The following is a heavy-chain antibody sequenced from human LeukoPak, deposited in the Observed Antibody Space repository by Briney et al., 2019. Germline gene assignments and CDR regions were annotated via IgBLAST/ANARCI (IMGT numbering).Heavy chain of an antibody. Sequence: SETLSLTCTVSGGSTSSSSYYWGWIRQPPGKGLEWIGSLYYTGNTYYNPSLKSRVTISVDTSKNQFSLKLSSVTAADTAVYYCARHHRQWLPPNWFDPWGQGTLVTVSS. CDR3: ARHHRQWLPPNWFDP. CDR2: LYYTGNT. V-gene: IGHV4-39*01. J-gene: IGHJ5*02. CDR1: GGSTSSSSYY. D-gene: IGHD6-19*01.